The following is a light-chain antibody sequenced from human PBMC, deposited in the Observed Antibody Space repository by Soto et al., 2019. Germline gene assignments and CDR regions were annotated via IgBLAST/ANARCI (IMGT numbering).Light chain of an antibody. CDR1: SSDVGAYNY. CDR2: EVS. J-gene: IGLJ2*01. Sequence: QSVLTQPPSASGSPGQSVTISCTGTSSDVGAYNYVSWYQQHPGNAPKLLIYEVSKRPSGVPDRFSGSKSGNTASLTVSGLQAEDEADYYCSSYAGSNNLVFGGGTKLTGL. V-gene: IGLV2-8*01. CDR3: SSYAGSNNLV.